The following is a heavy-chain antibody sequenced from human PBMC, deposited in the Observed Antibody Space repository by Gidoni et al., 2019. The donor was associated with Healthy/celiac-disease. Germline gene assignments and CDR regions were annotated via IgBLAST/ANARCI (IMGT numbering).Heavy chain of an antibody. CDR3: ATSYSSGWFFDY. J-gene: IGHJ4*02. Sequence: QLQLQESGPGLVKPSETLSLTCTVSGGSISSSSYYWGWIRQPPGKGLEWIGSSYYSGSTYYNPSLKSRVTISVDTSKNQFSLKLSSVTAADTAVYYCATSYSSGWFFDYWGQGTLVTVSS. CDR2: SYYSGST. CDR1: GGSISSSSYY. V-gene: IGHV4-39*01. D-gene: IGHD6-19*01.